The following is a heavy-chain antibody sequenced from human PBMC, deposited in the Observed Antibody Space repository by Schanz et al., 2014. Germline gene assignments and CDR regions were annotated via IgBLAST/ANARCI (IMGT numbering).Heavy chain of an antibody. V-gene: IGHV3-74*01. Sequence: EVQLVESGGDLVQPGGSLRLSCAASGFTFNTSWFHWVRQPPGKGLLWVSRVSRDGSETTYVDSVRGRFTISRDTAKNTVFLQMNSLRADDTAVYYCVRDERVISGVWFDPWGQGTLVTVSS. J-gene: IGHJ5*02. CDR1: GFTFNTSW. D-gene: IGHD3-16*02. CDR2: VSRDGSET. CDR3: VRDERVISGVWFDP.